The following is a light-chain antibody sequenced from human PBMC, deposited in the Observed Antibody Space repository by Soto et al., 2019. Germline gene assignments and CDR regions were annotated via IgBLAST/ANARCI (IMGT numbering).Light chain of an antibody. CDR3: QQYDNWPIT. J-gene: IGKJ3*01. CDR2: DAS. CDR1: QSVSSY. V-gene: IGKV3D-15*01. Sequence: EIVFTQSPGTLSLSPGERATLSFRASQSVSSYLAWYQQKPGQAPRLLIYDASNRATGIPARFSGSGSGTEFTLTISSLQSEDFAVYYCQQYDNWPITFGPGTKVDIK.